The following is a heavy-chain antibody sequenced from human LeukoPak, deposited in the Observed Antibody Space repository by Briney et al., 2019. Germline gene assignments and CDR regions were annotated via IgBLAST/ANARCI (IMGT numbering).Heavy chain of an antibody. V-gene: IGHV1-69*13. CDR1: GGTFSSYA. CDR3: ARDRLDIVAKKGNY. CDR2: IIPIFGTA. D-gene: IGHD5-12*01. Sequence: ASVKVSCKASGGTFSSYAISWVRQAPGQGLEWMGGIIPIFGTANYAQKFQGRVTITADDSTSTASMELSSLRSDDTAVYYCARDRLDIVAKKGNYWGQGTLATVSS. J-gene: IGHJ4*02.